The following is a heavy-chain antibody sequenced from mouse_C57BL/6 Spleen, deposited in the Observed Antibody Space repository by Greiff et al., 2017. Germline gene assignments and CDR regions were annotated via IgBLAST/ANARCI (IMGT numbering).Heavy chain of an antibody. J-gene: IGHJ3*01. CDR2: IGPGSGST. CDR3: AKTAQVAWFAY. CDR1: GYTFTDYY. V-gene: IGHV1-77*01. Sequence: QVQLQQSGAELVKPGASVKISCKASGYTFTDYYINWVKQRPGQGLEWIGKIGPGSGSTYYNEKFKGKATLTADQSSSTAYMQLSSLTSEDSAVFFCAKTAQVAWFAYWGQGTLVTVSA. D-gene: IGHD3-2*02.